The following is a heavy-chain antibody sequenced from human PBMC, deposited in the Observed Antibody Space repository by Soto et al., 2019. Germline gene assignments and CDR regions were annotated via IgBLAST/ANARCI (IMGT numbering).Heavy chain of an antibody. CDR3: ATDLGHYYDSSGPSYSFDY. Sequence: TLSLTCTVTGGSGRSGGYYWSWIRQHPGKGLEWIGYIYYSGSTYYNPSLKSRVTISVDTSKNQFSLKLSSVTAADTAVYYCATDLGHYYDSSGPSYSFDYWGQGTLVTVSS. D-gene: IGHD3-22*01. CDR1: GGSGRSGGYY. V-gene: IGHV4-31*03. CDR2: IYYSGST. J-gene: IGHJ4*02.